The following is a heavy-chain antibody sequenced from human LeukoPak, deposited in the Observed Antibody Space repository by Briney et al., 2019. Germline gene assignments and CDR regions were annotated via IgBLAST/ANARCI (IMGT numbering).Heavy chain of an antibody. CDR1: GFTFDDYA. CDR2: ISWNSGSK. J-gene: IGHJ4*02. Sequence: PGRSLRLSCAGSGFTFDDYAMHWVRQAPGKGLEWVSGISWNSGSKGYADSVKGRFTISRDNAKNSLYLQMNSLRPEDTALYYCAKDIADSSGPVDWGQGTLVTVSS. CDR3: AKDIADSSGPVD. D-gene: IGHD3-22*01. V-gene: IGHV3-9*01.